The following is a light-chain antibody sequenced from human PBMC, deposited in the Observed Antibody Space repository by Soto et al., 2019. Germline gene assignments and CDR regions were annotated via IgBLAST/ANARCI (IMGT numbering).Light chain of an antibody. Sequence: QSALTQPASVSGSPGQSITISCTGTSSELGGYNYVSWYQQHPGKAPKLMIYDVSNRPSGVSNRFSGSKSGNTASLPISGLQAEDEADYYCSSYTSSSTYVFGTGTKVTVL. CDR3: SSYTSSSTYV. CDR1: SSELGGYNY. V-gene: IGLV2-14*01. CDR2: DVS. J-gene: IGLJ1*01.